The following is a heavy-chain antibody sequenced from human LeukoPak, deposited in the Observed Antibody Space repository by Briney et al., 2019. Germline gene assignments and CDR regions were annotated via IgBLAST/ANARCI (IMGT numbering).Heavy chain of an antibody. CDR1: GYTFTGYY. Sequence: ASVKVSCKASGYTFTGYYMHWGRQAPGQGVEWMGWINPNSGGTNYAQKFQGRVTMTRDTSISTAYMELSRLRSDDTAVYYCARGSGGYFDWTSGGMDVWGQGTTVTVSS. CDR3: ARGSGGYFDWTSGGMDV. V-gene: IGHV1-2*02. D-gene: IGHD3-9*01. CDR2: INPNSGGT. J-gene: IGHJ6*02.